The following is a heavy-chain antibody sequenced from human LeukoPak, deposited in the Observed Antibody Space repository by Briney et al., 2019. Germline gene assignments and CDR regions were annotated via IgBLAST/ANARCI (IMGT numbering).Heavy chain of an antibody. D-gene: IGHD1-7*01. J-gene: IGHJ4*02. CDR3: ARSFNWNYRRVELDY. CDR1: GGSISSGDYY. Sequence: SETLSLTCTVSGGSISSGDYYWSWIRQPPGKGLEWIGYIYYSGSTYYNPSLKSRVTISVDTSENQFSLKLSSVTAADTAVYYCARSFNWNYRRVELDYWGQGTLVTVSS. CDR2: IYYSGST. V-gene: IGHV4-30-4*08.